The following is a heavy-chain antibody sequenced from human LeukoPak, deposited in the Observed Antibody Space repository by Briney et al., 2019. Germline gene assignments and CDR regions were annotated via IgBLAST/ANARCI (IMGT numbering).Heavy chain of an antibody. V-gene: IGHV4-31*03. Sequence: SETLSLTCTVSGGSISSGGYYWSWIRQHPGKGLEWIGYIYYSGSTYYNPSLKSRVTISVDTSKNQFSLKLSSVTAADTAVYCCAMSARRGLIANFDYWGQGTLVTVSS. J-gene: IGHJ4*02. D-gene: IGHD2-15*01. CDR3: AMSARRGLIANFDY. CDR2: IYYSGST. CDR1: GGSISSGGYY.